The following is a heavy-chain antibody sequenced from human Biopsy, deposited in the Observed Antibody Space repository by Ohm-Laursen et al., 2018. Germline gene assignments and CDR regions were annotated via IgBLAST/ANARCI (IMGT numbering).Heavy chain of an antibody. D-gene: IGHD3-22*01. CDR1: GDSISSYY. V-gene: IGHV4-59*01. CDR2: VYYTGST. Sequence: GTLSLTCTASGDSISSYYWSWIRQPPGKGLQWIGYVYYTGSTDYNPSLQSRVTISVDTSKNHFSLRLRSVTPADTAIYYCARDRGYYSDRTVPGYFDLWGRGTLVTVPS. CDR3: ARDRGYYSDRTVPGYFDL. J-gene: IGHJ2*01.